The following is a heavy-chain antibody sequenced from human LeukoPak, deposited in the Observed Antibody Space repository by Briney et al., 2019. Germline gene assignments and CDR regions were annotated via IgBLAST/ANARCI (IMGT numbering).Heavy chain of an antibody. Sequence: PGGSLSLSCAASGFTFSSYAMSWVRQAPGKGLEWVSAISGSGGSTYYADSVKGRFTISRDNSKNTLYLQMNSLRAEDTAVYYCAKDRAGHYYGSGSSYYFDYWGKGTLVTVSS. CDR1: GFTFSSYA. V-gene: IGHV3-23*01. CDR2: ISGSGGST. J-gene: IGHJ4*02. D-gene: IGHD3-10*01. CDR3: AKDRAGHYYGSGSSYYFDY.